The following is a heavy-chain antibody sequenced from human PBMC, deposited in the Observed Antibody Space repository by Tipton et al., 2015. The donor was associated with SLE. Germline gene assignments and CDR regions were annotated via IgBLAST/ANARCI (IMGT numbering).Heavy chain of an antibody. CDR2: VSSDGSGT. CDR1: GFTFSTYT. CDR3: VRNGGAFDF. Sequence: GSLRLSCAASGFTFSTYTMHWVRQAPGKGLVWVSRVSSDGSGTSYADSVKGRFTISRDNAKNTLFLQMDSLRAEDTAVYYCVRNGGAFDFWGQGTMVTVSS. D-gene: IGHD2-8*01. J-gene: IGHJ3*01. V-gene: IGHV3-74*01.